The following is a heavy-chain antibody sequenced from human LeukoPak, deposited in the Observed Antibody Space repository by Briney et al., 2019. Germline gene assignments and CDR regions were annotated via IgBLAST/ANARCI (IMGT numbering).Heavy chain of an antibody. Sequence: PSETLSLTCTVYGGSFSGYYWSWIRQPPGKGLEWIGEINHSGSTNYNPSLKSRVTISVDTSKNQFSLKLSSVTAADTAVYYCARVEGAYYGSSMDVWGQGTTVTVSS. V-gene: IGHV4-34*01. CDR3: ARVEGAYYGSSMDV. D-gene: IGHD3-10*01. CDR2: INHSGST. J-gene: IGHJ6*02. CDR1: GGSFSGYY.